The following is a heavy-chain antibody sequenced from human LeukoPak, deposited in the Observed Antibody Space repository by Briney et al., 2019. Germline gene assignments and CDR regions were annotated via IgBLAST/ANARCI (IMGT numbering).Heavy chain of an antibody. D-gene: IGHD2-2*01. Sequence: PSETLSLTCTVSSGSISGYYWGWIRQPPGGTLEYIGHIYYTGKPDYNPSLKSRVTMSVDTSKNQFSLRLSSVTAADTAVYYCARWDCSSVTCFHLDYWGQGTLVTVSS. J-gene: IGHJ4*02. CDR1: SGSISGYY. CDR2: IYYTGKP. V-gene: IGHV4-59*01. CDR3: ARWDCSSVTCFHLDY.